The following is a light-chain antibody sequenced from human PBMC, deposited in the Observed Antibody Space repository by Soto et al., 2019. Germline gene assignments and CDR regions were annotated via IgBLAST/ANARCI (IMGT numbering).Light chain of an antibody. Sequence: VWYQQKPGQGPRLLIFGASSRATGIPDRFSGSGSGTDFTLTISRLEPEDFAVYYCQLFDSSRTVGQGTKVDIK. CDR2: GAS. CDR3: QLFDSSRT. J-gene: IGKJ1*01. V-gene: IGKV3-20*01.